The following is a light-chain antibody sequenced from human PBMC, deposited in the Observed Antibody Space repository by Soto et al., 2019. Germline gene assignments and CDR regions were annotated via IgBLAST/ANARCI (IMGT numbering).Light chain of an antibody. CDR3: QQYYNWPQLT. J-gene: IGKJ4*01. CDR1: QTVSSN. V-gene: IGKV3D-15*01. Sequence: EIILTQSPDTLSLSPGERATLSCRASQTVSSNYLAWCQQRPGQAPRLLIYGASTRAAGIPDRFSGSGSGTEFTLTISGLQSEDFAVYYCQQYYNWPQLTFGGGTRVEIE. CDR2: GAS.